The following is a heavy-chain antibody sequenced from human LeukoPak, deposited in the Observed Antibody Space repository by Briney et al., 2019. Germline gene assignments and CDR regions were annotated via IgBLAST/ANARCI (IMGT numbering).Heavy chain of an antibody. CDR3: ARGFGSGSYQCVDV. J-gene: IGHJ6*02. V-gene: IGHV4-59*01. Sequence: PSETLSLTCTVSGGSISSYYWSWIRRPPGKGLEWIGYIYYSGSTNYNPSLKSRVTISVDTSKNQFSLKLSSVTAADTAVYYCARGFGSGSYQCVDVWGQGTTVTVSS. CDR2: IYYSGST. D-gene: IGHD3-10*01. CDR1: GGSISSYY.